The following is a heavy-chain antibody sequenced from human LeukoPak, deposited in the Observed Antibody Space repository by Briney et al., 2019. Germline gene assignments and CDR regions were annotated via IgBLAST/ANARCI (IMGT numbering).Heavy chain of an antibody. Sequence: SETLSLTCAVWGGSFSGFYWRWLRQPPGKGLEWLGEINHSGSTNYNPSLKSRVTISVDTSKNQFSLKLSSVTAADTAVYYCARGGYSSSWYEYYYYMDVWGKGTTVTVSS. CDR3: ARGGYSSSWYEYYYYMDV. CDR1: GGSFSGFY. CDR2: INHSGST. D-gene: IGHD6-13*01. V-gene: IGHV4-34*01. J-gene: IGHJ6*03.